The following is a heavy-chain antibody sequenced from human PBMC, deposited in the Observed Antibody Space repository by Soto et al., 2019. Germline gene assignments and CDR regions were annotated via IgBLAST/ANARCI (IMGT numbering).Heavy chain of an antibody. D-gene: IGHD4-17*01. J-gene: IGHJ4*02. CDR3: ATTVTTYFDY. CDR1: GFTFSSYG. CDR2: ISYDGSNK. V-gene: IGHV3-30*03. Sequence: HPGGSLRLSCAASGFTFSSYGMHWVRQAPGKGLEWVAVISYDGSNKYYADSVKGRFTISRDNSKNTLYLQMNSLRAEDTAVYYCATTVTTYFDYWGQGTLVTVSS.